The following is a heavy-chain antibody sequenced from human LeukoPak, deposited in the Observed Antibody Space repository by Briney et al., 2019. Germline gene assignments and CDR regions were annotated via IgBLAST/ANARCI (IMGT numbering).Heavy chain of an antibody. CDR1: GGTFSSYA. V-gene: IGHV1-69*06. J-gene: IGHJ4*02. CDR3: ARDSRNTDLVTSS. Sequence: SVRVSSKASGGTFSSYAISWVRQAPGQGLEWMGRIIPIFGTANYAQKFQGRVTITADKSTSTAYMELSSLRSEDTAVYYCARDSRNTDLVTSSWREGTVVTVSS. D-gene: IGHD5-18*01. CDR2: IIPIFGTA.